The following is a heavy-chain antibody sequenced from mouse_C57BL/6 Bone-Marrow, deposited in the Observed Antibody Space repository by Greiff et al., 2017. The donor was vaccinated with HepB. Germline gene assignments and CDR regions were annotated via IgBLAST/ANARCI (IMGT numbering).Heavy chain of an antibody. D-gene: IGHD6-1*01. CDR2: INPNNGGT. CDR1: GYTFTDYY. J-gene: IGHJ3*01. CDR3: ARSAAWFAY. Sequence: EVQLQQSGPELVKPGASVKISCKASGYTFTDYYMNWVKQSHGKSLEWIGDINPNNGGTSYNQKFKGKATLTVDKSSSTAYMELRSLTSEDSAVSYCARSAAWFAYWGQGTLVTVSA. V-gene: IGHV1-26*01.